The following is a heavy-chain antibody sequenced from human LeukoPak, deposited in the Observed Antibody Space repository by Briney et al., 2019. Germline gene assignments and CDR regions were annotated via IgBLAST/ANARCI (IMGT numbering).Heavy chain of an antibody. V-gene: IGHV3-30*02. Sequence: GGSLRLSCAASGFTFSSYGMHWVRQAPGKGLEWVAFIRYDGSNKYYADSVKGRFAISRDNSKNTLYLQMNSLRAEDTAVYYCAKGSGYYGSGSYEYFDYWGQGTLVTVSS. CDR1: GFTFSSYG. D-gene: IGHD3-10*01. CDR3: AKGSGYYGSGSYEYFDY. CDR2: IRYDGSNK. J-gene: IGHJ4*02.